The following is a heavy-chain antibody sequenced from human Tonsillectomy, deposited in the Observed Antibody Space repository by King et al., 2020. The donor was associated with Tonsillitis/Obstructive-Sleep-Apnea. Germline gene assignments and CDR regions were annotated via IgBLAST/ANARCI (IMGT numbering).Heavy chain of an antibody. CDR1: GYTFTGFY. Sequence: QLVQSGAEVKEPGASVKVSCEASGYTFTGFYIHWVRQAPGQGLEWVGRINPNTGGTNYAQKFQGRVTMTRDTSTSTAYMELSSLRSDDTAIYYCARDSEDIVVVPLNPCFGYWGQGTLVAVSS. CDR2: INPNTGGT. D-gene: IGHD2-2*01. J-gene: IGHJ4*02. V-gene: IGHV1-2*06. CDR3: ARDSEDIVVVPLNPCFGY.